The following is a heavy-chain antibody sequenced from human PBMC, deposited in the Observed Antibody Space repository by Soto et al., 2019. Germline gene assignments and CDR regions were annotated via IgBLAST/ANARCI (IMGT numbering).Heavy chain of an antibody. Sequence: PGGSLRLSXAASGFTFSSYGMPWVRQAPGKGLGWVAVISYDGSNKYYADSVKGRFTISRDNSKNTLYLQMNSLRAEDTAVYYCAKDRQQLGKPYGMDVWGQGTTVTVSS. V-gene: IGHV3-30*18. D-gene: IGHD6-13*01. CDR2: ISYDGSNK. CDR3: AKDRQQLGKPYGMDV. CDR1: GFTFSSYG. J-gene: IGHJ6*02.